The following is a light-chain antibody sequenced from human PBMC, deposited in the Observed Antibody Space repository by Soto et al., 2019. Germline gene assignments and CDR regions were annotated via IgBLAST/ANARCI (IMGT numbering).Light chain of an antibody. CDR3: QQYNSYPWT. Sequence: DIQMTQSPSTLSASVGDRVTITCRASQSISFWLAWYQQKPGKAPKLLIYDASSLESGVPSRFSGSGSGTEFTLTISSLQPDDFATYYCQQYNSYPWTVGQGTKVEIK. CDR2: DAS. V-gene: IGKV1-5*01. CDR1: QSISFW. J-gene: IGKJ1*01.